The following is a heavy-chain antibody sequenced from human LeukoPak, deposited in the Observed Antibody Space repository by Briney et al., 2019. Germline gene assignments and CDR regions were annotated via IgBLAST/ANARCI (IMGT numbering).Heavy chain of an antibody. CDR1: GFTFSSYG. CDR2: ISYDGSNK. D-gene: IGHD2-21*02. J-gene: IGHJ5*02. CDR3: AKDWDVVVTAPSA. Sequence: PGGSLRLSCAASGFTFSSYGMHWVRQAPGKGLEWVAVISYDGSNKYYADSVKGRFTISRDNSKNTLYLQMNSLRAEDTAVYYCAKDWDVVVTAPSAWGQGTLVTVSS. V-gene: IGHV3-30*18.